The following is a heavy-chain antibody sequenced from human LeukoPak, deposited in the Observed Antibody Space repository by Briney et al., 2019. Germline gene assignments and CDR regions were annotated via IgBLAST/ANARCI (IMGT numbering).Heavy chain of an antibody. CDR2: ISSSGSTI. CDR1: GFTFSSYA. V-gene: IGHV3-48*04. J-gene: IGHJ5*02. Sequence: GGSLRLSCAASGFTFSSYAMSWVRQAPGKGLEWVSYISSSGSTIYYADSVKGRFTISRDNAKNSLYLQMNSLRAEDTAVYYCARATDYYDSSGYYPNWFDPWGQGTLVTVSS. CDR3: ARATDYYDSSGYYPNWFDP. D-gene: IGHD3-22*01.